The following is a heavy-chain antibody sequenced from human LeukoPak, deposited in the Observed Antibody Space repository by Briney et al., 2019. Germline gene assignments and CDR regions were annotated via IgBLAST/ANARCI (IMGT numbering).Heavy chain of an antibody. CDR3: ARDPVWFDP. J-gene: IGHJ5*02. V-gene: IGHV3-30*03. CDR2: ISYDGSNK. Sequence: GGSLRLSCAASGFTFSSYGMHWVRQAPGKGLEWVAVISYDGSNKYHADSVKGRFTISKDNSKNTLYLQMNSLRAEDTAVYYCARDPVWFDPWGQGTLVTVSS. CDR1: GFTFSSYG.